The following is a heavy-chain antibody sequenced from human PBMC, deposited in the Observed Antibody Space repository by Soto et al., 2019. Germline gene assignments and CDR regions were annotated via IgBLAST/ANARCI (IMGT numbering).Heavy chain of an antibody. CDR2: IYPGDSDT. Sequence: PGESLKISCKGSGYSFTSYWIGWVRQMPGKGLEWMGIIYPGDSDTRYSPSFQGQVTISADKSISTAYLQWSSLKASDTATYYCARSAQDDSATKYYYYGMYGWGQVTTVTVSS. J-gene: IGHJ6*02. V-gene: IGHV5-51*01. CDR1: GYSFTSYW. CDR3: ARSAQDDSATKYYYYGMYG. D-gene: IGHD6-6*01.